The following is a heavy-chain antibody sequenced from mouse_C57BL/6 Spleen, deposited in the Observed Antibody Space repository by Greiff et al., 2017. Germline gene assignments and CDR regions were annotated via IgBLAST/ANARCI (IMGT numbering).Heavy chain of an antibody. D-gene: IGHD2-1*01. V-gene: IGHV1-69*01. J-gene: IGHJ2*01. CDR2: IDPSDSYT. Sequence: QVQLQQPGAELVMPGASVKLSCKASGYTFTSYWMHWVKQRPGQGLEWIGEIDPSDSYTNYNQKFKGKSTLTVDKSSSTAYMQLSSLTSEDSAVYYGARVYYGNSYFDYWGQGTTLTVSS. CDR3: ARVYYGNSYFDY. CDR1: GYTFTSYW.